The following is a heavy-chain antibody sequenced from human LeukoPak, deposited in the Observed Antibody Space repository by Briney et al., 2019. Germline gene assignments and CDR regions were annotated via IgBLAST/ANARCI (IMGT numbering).Heavy chain of an antibody. CDR1: GGSISSYY. D-gene: IGHD5-18*01. V-gene: IGHV4-59*08. J-gene: IGHJ6*02. CDR3: ARGIRGYSYYYYYGMDV. CDR2: IYYSGST. Sequence: SETLSLTCTVSGGSISSYYWSWIRQPPGKGLEWIGYIYYSGSTNYNPSLKSRATISVDTSKNQFSLKLSSVTAADTAVYYCARGIRGYSYYYYYGMDVWGQGTTVTVSS.